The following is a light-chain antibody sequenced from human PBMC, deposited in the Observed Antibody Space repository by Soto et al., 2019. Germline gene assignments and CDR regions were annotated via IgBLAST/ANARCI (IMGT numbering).Light chain of an antibody. Sequence: DIVITQSPLSLPVTPGEPASISCRSSQSLLHSNGYNYLDWYVQKPGQSPQHLIYLGSNRASGVLDRVSGSGSGTDFTMRISSVEAEDVWCDYWIQGLQSPPWTLGQGTEVDIK. J-gene: IGKJ1*01. V-gene: IGKV2-28*01. CDR3: IQGLQSPPWT. CDR2: LGS. CDR1: QSLLHSNGYNY.